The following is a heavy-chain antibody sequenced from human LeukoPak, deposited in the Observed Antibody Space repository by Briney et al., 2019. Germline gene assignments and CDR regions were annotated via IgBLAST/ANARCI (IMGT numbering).Heavy chain of an antibody. CDR3: ARAGYSSSWYQINWFDP. Sequence: GESLKISCKGSGYSFTSYWIGWVRQMPGKGLEWMGIIYPGDSDTRYSPSFQGQVTISADKSISTAYLQWSSLKASDTAMYYCARAGYSSSWYQINWFDPWGQGTLVTVSS. J-gene: IGHJ5*02. D-gene: IGHD6-13*01. V-gene: IGHV5-51*01. CDR2: IYPGDSDT. CDR1: GYSFTSYW.